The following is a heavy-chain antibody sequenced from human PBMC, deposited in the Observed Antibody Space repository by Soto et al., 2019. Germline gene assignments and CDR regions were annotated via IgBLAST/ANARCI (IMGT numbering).Heavy chain of an antibody. Sequence: ASVKVSGKASGYTLTTYYIQWLREAPGQGPDWLGWINPKSTGTSYEQKFEGRVTMTWDTSTGTAYMDLRSLRSDDTAVYYCARDSLRYCSVSGCLPYGMDVWGQGTTVTVSS. D-gene: IGHD6-25*01. CDR1: GYTLTTYY. CDR3: ARDSLRYCSVSGCLPYGMDV. CDR2: INPKSTGT. J-gene: IGHJ6*02. V-gene: IGHV1-2*02.